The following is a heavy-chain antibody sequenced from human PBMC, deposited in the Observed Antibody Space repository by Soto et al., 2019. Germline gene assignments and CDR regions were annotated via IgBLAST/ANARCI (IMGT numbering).Heavy chain of an antibody. CDR1: GYSISSGYY. CDR2: IYHSGTT. V-gene: IGHV4-38-2*01. CDR3: ARSLYSSSWYAGS. D-gene: IGHD6-13*01. Sequence: PSETLSLTCAVSGYSISSGYYWGWMRQPPGKGLEWIGTIYHSGTTYYSPSLKSRVTISLDTSKNQFSLKLSSVTAADTAVYFCARSLYSSSWYAGSWGQGALVTVSS. J-gene: IGHJ5*02.